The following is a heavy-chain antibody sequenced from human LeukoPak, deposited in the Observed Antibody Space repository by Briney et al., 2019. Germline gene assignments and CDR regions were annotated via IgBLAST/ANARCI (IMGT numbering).Heavy chain of an antibody. J-gene: IGHJ4*02. CDR3: ARDKRFFFDY. V-gene: IGHV4-59*01. CDR2: IYYSGST. Sequence: SETLSLTCTVSGGSISSYYWSWIRHPPGKGLEWIGYIYYSGSTNYNPSLKSRVTISVDTSKNQFSLKLSSVTAADTAVYYCARDKRFFFDYWGQGTLVTVSS. D-gene: IGHD3-10*01. CDR1: GGSISSYY.